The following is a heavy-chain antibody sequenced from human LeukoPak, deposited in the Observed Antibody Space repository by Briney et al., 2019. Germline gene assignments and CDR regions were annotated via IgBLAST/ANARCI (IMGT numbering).Heavy chain of an antibody. Sequence: RGSLRLSCAASGFTFSSYSMNWVRQAPGKGLEWVSSISSSSSYIYYADSVKGRLTISRVNAKNSLYLQMNSLRAEDTAVYYCARDVTMVRGVSLWGQGTLVTVSS. V-gene: IGHV3-21*01. CDR3: ARDVTMVRGVSL. CDR2: ISSSSSYI. D-gene: IGHD3-10*01. J-gene: IGHJ4*02. CDR1: GFTFSSYS.